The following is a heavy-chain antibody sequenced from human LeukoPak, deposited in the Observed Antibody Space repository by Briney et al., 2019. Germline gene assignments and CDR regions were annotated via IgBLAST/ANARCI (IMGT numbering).Heavy chain of an antibody. CDR1: GFTFSNAW. V-gene: IGHV3-15*01. J-gene: IGHJ6*02. CDR3: TTEIGIAVAGTYYYYGMDV. CDR2: IKSKTDGGTT. D-gene: IGHD6-19*01. Sequence: GGSLRLSCAASGFTFSNAWMSWVRQAPGKGLEWVGRIKSKTDGGTTDYAAPVKGRFTISRDDSKNTLYLQMNSLKTEDTAVYYCTTEIGIAVAGTYYYYGMDVWGQGTTVTVSS.